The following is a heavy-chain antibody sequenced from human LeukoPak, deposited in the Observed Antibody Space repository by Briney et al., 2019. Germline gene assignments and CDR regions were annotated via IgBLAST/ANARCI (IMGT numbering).Heavy chain of an antibody. J-gene: IGHJ6*02. CDR3: ARDRWGSGSWGYYYYGMDV. CDR1: GGSISSYY. Sequence: PSETLSLTCTVSGGSISSYYWSWIRQPPGKGLEWIGYIFHSGSTNYKSSLKSRVTISVDTSKNQFSLKLSSVTAADTAVYYCARDRWGSGSWGYYYYGMDVWGQGTTVTVSS. D-gene: IGHD3-10*01. V-gene: IGHV4-59*01. CDR2: IFHSGST.